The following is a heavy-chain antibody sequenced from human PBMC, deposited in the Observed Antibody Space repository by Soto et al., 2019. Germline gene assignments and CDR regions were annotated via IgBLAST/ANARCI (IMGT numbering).Heavy chain of an antibody. CDR2: IIPIFGTA. V-gene: IGHV1-69*13. J-gene: IGHJ3*02. Sequence: GASVKVSCKASGGTFSSYAISWVRQAPGQGLEWMGGIIPIFGTANYAQKFQGRVTITADESTSTAYMELSSLRSEDTAVYYCARGPTWGFGELLGAFDIWGQGTMVTVSS. CDR1: GGTFSSYA. D-gene: IGHD3-10*01. CDR3: ARGPTWGFGELLGAFDI.